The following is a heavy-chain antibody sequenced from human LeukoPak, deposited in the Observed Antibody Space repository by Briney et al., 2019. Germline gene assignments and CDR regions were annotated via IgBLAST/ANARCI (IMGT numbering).Heavy chain of an antibody. CDR1: GGSISSYF. D-gene: IGHD2-21*02. J-gene: IGHJ4*02. V-gene: IGHV4-59*01. CDR2: IQNRGNT. Sequence: SETLSLTCTVSGGSISSYFWSWIRQPPGKGLEWTGYIQNRGNTYYNPSLKSRVTISVDTSKNQFSLRLSSVTAADTAVYYCARVEGGTGDKYYTDYWGQGTLVTVSS. CDR3: ARVEGGTGDKYYTDY.